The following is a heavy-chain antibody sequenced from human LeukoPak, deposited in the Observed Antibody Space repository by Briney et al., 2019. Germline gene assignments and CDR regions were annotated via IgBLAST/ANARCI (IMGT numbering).Heavy chain of an antibody. CDR1: GYSFTNYW. J-gene: IGHJ4*02. D-gene: IGHD2-15*01. V-gene: IGHV5-51*01. Sequence: GESLKISCKGSGYSFTNYWIGWVRQMPGKGRGWMGIIYTGDSDTRYSPSFQGQVTFSADKSISTTHLQWSSLKASDTAMYYCARLPGYCTGGSCYFDYWGQGTLVTVSS. CDR3: ARLPGYCTGGSCYFDY. CDR2: IYTGDSDT.